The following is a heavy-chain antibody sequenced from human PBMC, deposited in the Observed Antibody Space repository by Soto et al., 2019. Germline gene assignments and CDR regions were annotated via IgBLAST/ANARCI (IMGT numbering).Heavy chain of an antibody. CDR3: AKDSGEYSGYDGAFDI. Sequence: EVQLLESGGGLVQPGGSLRLSCAASGFTFSSYAMSWVRQAPGKGLEWVSAISGSGGSTYYADSVKGRFTISRDNSKNTRYLQMNSLRAEDTAVYYCAKDSGEYSGYDGAFDIWGQGTMVTVSS. V-gene: IGHV3-23*01. D-gene: IGHD5-12*01. CDR2: ISGSGGST. CDR1: GFTFSSYA. J-gene: IGHJ3*02.